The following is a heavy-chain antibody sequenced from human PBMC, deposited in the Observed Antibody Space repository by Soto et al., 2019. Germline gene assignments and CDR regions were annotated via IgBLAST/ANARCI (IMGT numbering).Heavy chain of an antibody. V-gene: IGHV5-10-1*01. CDR1: GYSFTSYW. CDR2: IDPSDSYT. CDR3: ARLGDYGDPYYYYYYGMDV. Sequence: PGESLKISCKGSGYSFTSYWISWVRQMPGKGLEWMGRIDPSDSYTNYSPSFQGHVTISADKSISTAYLQWSSLKASDTAMYYCARLGDYGDPYYYYYYGMDVWGQGTTVTVFS. D-gene: IGHD4-17*01. J-gene: IGHJ6*02.